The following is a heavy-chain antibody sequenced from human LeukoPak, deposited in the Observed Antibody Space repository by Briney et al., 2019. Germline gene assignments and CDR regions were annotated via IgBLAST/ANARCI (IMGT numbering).Heavy chain of an antibody. D-gene: IGHD6-13*01. J-gene: IGHJ4*02. CDR3: ARAGGSSWYVSLYY. Sequence: ASLKVSCKPSGGTFSGNVISCGREAPGQGLEWMGRIIPIIGTPDYAQKFQGRVKITADKSTNPAYMELTSVKSDDTAVYYCARAGGSSWYVSLYYWGEGTLVTVSS. V-gene: IGHV1-69*04. CDR1: GGTFSGNV. CDR2: IIPIIGTP.